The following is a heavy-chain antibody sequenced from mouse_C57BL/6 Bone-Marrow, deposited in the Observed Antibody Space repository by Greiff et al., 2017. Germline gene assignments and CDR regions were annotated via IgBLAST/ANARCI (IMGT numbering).Heavy chain of an antibody. Sequence: QVQLQQPGAELVKPGASVKLSCKASGYTFTSYWMHWVKQRPGQGLEWIGMIHPNSGSTNYNEKFKSKATLTVDKSSSTAYMQLRSLTSEDSAVYYCAPIYYYGSSYPLLYWGQGTTLTVSS. V-gene: IGHV1-64*01. J-gene: IGHJ2*01. CDR1: GYTFTSYW. CDR2: IHPNSGST. D-gene: IGHD1-1*01. CDR3: APIYYYGSSYPLLY.